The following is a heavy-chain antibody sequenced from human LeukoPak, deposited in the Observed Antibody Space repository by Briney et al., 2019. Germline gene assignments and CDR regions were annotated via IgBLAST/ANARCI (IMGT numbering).Heavy chain of an antibody. CDR3: ARDSSDSPYYYYYYMDV. V-gene: IGHV4-59*01. J-gene: IGHJ6*03. Sequence: SETLSLTCTVSGGSISSYYWSWIRQPPGKGLEWIGYIYYSGSTNYNPSLKSRVTISVDTSKNQFSLKLSPVTAADTAVYYCARDSSDSPYYYYYYMDVWGKGTTVTVSS. D-gene: IGHD2-15*01. CDR2: IYYSGST. CDR1: GGSISSYY.